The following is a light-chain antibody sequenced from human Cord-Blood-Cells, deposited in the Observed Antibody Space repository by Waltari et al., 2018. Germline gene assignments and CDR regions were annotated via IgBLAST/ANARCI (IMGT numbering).Light chain of an antibody. V-gene: IGLV2-11*01. CDR1: SCDAGGYNS. CDR3: QTWGTGIQV. CDR2: DVS. Sequence: QSALTQPRSVPGSPGQSVTLSRIGTSCDAGGYNSVSWYQQHPGQAPKLMIYDVSKRPSGVPDRFSGSKSGAERYLTISSLQSEDEADYYCQTWGTGIQVFGGGTKLTVL. J-gene: IGLJ3*02.